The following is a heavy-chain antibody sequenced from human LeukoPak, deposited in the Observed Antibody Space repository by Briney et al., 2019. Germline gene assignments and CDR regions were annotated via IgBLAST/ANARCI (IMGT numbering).Heavy chain of an antibody. V-gene: IGHV4-39*01. CDR3: ARHPNPMVVVTATPVWFDP. CDR2: IYYSGST. J-gene: IGHJ5*02. CDR1: GGSISSSSYY. D-gene: IGHD2-21*02. Sequence: SETLSLTCTVSGGSISSSSYYWGWIRQPPGKGLEWIGSIYYSGSTYYNPSLKSRVTISVDTSKNQFSLKLSSVTAADTAVYYCARHPNPMVVVTATPVWFDPWGQGTLVTVSS.